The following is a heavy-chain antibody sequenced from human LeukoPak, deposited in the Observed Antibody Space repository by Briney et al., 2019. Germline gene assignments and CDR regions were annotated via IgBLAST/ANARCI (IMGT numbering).Heavy chain of an antibody. Sequence: GESLKISCKGSGSSFTTYWIGWVRQMPGKGLEWMGIIYPGDSDTRYSPSFQGQVTISADKSIGTAYLQWSSLKASDTAMYYCARQTTDSEVVPAAIDYWGQGTLVTVSS. CDR1: GSSFTTYW. V-gene: IGHV5-51*01. D-gene: IGHD2-2*01. J-gene: IGHJ4*02. CDR3: ARQTTDSEVVPAAIDY. CDR2: IYPGDSDT.